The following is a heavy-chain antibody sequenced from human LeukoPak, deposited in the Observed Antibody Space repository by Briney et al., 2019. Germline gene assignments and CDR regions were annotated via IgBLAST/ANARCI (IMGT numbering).Heavy chain of an antibody. V-gene: IGHV1-69*06. CDR1: GYTFTSYG. CDR2: IIPIFGTA. J-gene: IGHJ6*03. D-gene: IGHD3-9*01. CDR3: ASPKRYFDWLLPTPYYYYYMDV. Sequence: GASVKVSCKASGYTFTSYGISWVRQAPGQGLEWMGGIIPIFGTANYAQKFQGRVTITADKSTSTAYMELSSLRSEDTAVYYCASPKRYFDWLLPTPYYYYYMDVWGKGTTVTVSS.